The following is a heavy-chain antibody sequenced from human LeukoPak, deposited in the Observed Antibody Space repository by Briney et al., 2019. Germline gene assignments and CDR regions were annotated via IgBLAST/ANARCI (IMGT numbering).Heavy chain of an antibody. CDR1: GFTFSSYS. D-gene: IGHD3-3*01. CDR2: IKQDGSEK. J-gene: IGHJ3*02. CDR3: ARDRVSHRTRITIFGSRRGAFDI. Sequence: GGSLRLSCAASGFTFSSYSMNWVRQAPGKGLEWVANIKQDGSEKYYVDSVKGRFTISRDNAKNSLYLQMNSLRAEDTAVYYCARDRVSHRTRITIFGSRRGAFDIWGQGTMVTVSS. V-gene: IGHV3-7*01.